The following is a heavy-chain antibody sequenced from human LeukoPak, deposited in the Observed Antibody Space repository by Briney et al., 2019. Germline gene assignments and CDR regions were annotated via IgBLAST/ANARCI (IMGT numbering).Heavy chain of an antibody. Sequence: SETLSLTCAVYGGSFSGYYWSWIRQPPAKGLEWMGEINHGGSTNYNPSLKSRVTISVDTSKNQFSLKLSSVTAADTAVYYCARGLPSYDFWSGYSYYFDYWGQGTLVTVSS. D-gene: IGHD3-3*01. CDR1: GGSFSGYY. CDR2: INHGGST. CDR3: ARGLPSYDFWSGYSYYFDY. J-gene: IGHJ4*02. V-gene: IGHV4-34*01.